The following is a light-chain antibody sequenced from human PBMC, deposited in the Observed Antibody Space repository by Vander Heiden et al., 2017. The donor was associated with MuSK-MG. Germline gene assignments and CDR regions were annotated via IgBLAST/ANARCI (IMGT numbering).Light chain of an antibody. CDR2: EVS. Sequence: QSALTQPAPVSGSPGQSITISCTGTSSHVGGYNYVSWYQQHPGKAPKLMIYEVSNRPSGVSHRFSGSKSGNTASLTISGLQAEDEADYYCSSYTSSSTLEVFGTGTKVTVL. CDR3: SSYTSSSTLEV. CDR1: SSHVGGYNY. V-gene: IGLV2-14*01. J-gene: IGLJ1*01.